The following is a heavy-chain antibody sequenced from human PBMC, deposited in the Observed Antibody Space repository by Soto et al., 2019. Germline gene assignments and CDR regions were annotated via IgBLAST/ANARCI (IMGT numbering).Heavy chain of an antibody. CDR3: ARGRYGDY. Sequence: QVHLVQSGAEVKKPGASVKVSCQGSGYAFTTYGITWVRQAPGQGLEWMGWISAHNGNTNYAQKRQGRVTVTRDPSSSTAYMELRSLRDDDTAVYYCARGRYGDYWGQGALVTVSS. CDR2: ISAHNGNT. J-gene: IGHJ4*02. D-gene: IGHD1-1*01. V-gene: IGHV1-18*01. CDR1: GYAFTTYG.